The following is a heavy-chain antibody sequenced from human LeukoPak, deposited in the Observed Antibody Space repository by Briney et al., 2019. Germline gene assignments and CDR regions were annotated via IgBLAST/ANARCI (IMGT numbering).Heavy chain of an antibody. D-gene: IGHD3-22*01. CDR3: ARDQAENGSSGYYYVNDY. J-gene: IGHJ4*02. CDR1: GFTFSSYS. CDR2: ISSSSSYI. Sequence: GGSLRLSCAASGFTFSSYSMNWVRQAPGKGLEWVSSISSSSSYIYYADSVKGRFTISRDNAKNSLYLHMNSLRAEDTAVYYCARDQAENGSSGYYYVNDYWGQGTLVTVSS. V-gene: IGHV3-21*01.